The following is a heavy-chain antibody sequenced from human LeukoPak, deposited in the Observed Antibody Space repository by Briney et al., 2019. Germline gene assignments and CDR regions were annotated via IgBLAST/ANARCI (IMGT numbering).Heavy chain of an antibody. CDR3: ARGYWQLGY. D-gene: IGHD1-26*01. CDR1: GFTFSSYW. Sequence: QPGGSLRLSCAVSGFTFSSYWMSWVRQAPGKGLEWVANIKQDGSEKYYVDPVKDRFTISRDNAKNSLYLQMNSLRAEDTAVYYCARGYWQLGYWGQGTLVTVSS. V-gene: IGHV3-7*01. J-gene: IGHJ4*02. CDR2: IKQDGSEK.